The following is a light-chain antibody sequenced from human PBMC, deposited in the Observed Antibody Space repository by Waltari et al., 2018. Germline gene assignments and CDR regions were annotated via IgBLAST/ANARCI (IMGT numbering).Light chain of an antibody. Sequence: DIQMAQSPSSLSASVGDRVTITCRASQSIDSYLNWYQQKPGKAPKLLIYAASTLQSGVPSRSSGSGSGTDFTLTISSLQPEDFATYYCQQSDSIPPQFTFGPGTKVDIK. CDR3: QQSDSIPPQFT. V-gene: IGKV1-39*01. CDR1: QSIDSY. CDR2: AAS. J-gene: IGKJ3*01.